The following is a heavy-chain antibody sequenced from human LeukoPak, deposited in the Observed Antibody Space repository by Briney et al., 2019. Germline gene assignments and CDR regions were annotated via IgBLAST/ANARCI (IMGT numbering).Heavy chain of an antibody. CDR1: GFTFSSYE. CDR3: AELGITMIGGV. J-gene: IGHJ6*04. D-gene: IGHD3-10*02. Sequence: GGSLRLSCAASGFTFSSYEMNWVRQAPGKGLEWVSYISSSGSTIYYADSVKGRFTISRDNAKSSMYLQMNSLRAEDTAVYYCAELGITMIGGVWGKGTTVTISS. V-gene: IGHV3-48*03. CDR2: ISSSGSTI.